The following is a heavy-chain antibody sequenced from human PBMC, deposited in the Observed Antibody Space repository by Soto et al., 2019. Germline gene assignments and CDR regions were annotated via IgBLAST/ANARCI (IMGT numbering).Heavy chain of an antibody. V-gene: IGHV1-2*04. Sequence: QVQLVQSGAEVKKPGASVKVSCKASGYTFTGYYMHWVRQAPGQGLEWMGWINPNSGGTNYAQKFQGWVTMTRDTSISTAYMELSRLKSDDTAVYYCARDREGVPYYDFWSGNNWFDPWGQGTLVTVSS. J-gene: IGHJ5*02. CDR3: ARDREGVPYYDFWSGNNWFDP. CDR2: INPNSGGT. D-gene: IGHD3-3*01. CDR1: GYTFTGYY.